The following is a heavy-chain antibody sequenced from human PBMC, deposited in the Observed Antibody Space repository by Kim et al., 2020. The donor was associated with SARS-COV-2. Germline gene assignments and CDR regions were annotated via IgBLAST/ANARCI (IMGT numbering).Heavy chain of an antibody. Sequence: GGSLRLSCAASGFTFSSYGMHWVRQVPGKGLEWVAVIWYDGSNKYYADSVKGRFTISRDNSKNTLYLQMNSLRAEDTAVYYCARVLDRGYSGYGHFDYWGQGTLVTVSS. J-gene: IGHJ4*02. V-gene: IGHV3-33*01. CDR2: IWYDGSNK. CDR1: GFTFSSYG. D-gene: IGHD5-12*01. CDR3: ARVLDRGYSGYGHFDY.